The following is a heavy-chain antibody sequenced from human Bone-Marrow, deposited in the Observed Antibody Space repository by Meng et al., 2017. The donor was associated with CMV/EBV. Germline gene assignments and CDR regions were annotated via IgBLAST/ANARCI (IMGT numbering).Heavy chain of an antibody. V-gene: IGHV1-8*03. CDR1: GYTFTSYD. Sequence: ASVKVSCKASGYTFTSYDINWVRQATRQGLEWMGWMNPNSGNTGYAQKFQGRVTITRNTSISTAYMELSSLRSEDTAVYYCARGQGGSYSDWFDPWGQGTLVTVS. CDR2: MNPNSGNT. J-gene: IGHJ5*02. CDR3: ARGQGGSYSDWFDP. D-gene: IGHD1-26*01.